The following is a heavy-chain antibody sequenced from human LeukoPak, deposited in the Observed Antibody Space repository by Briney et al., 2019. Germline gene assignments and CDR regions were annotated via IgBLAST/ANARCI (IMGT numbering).Heavy chain of an antibody. CDR2: IKQDGSEK. CDR3: ARGTPLPHSSGWYSGIATFDY. Sequence: GGSLRLSCAASGFTFSSYWMSWVRQAPGKGLEWVANIKQDGSEKYYVDSVKGRFTISRDNAKNSLYLQMNSLRAEDTAVYYCARGTPLPHSSGWYSGIATFDYWGQGTLVTVSS. V-gene: IGHV3-7*01. J-gene: IGHJ4*02. CDR1: GFTFSSYW. D-gene: IGHD6-19*01.